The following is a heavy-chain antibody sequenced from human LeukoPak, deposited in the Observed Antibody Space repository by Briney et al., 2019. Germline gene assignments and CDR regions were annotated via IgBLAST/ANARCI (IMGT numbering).Heavy chain of an antibody. D-gene: IGHD6-13*01. CDR3: ARSGSKNSSSWYVAFDI. CDR2: IKQDGSEK. V-gene: IGHV3-7*01. Sequence: GGSLRLSCAASGFTFSSYWMSWVRQAPGKGLEWVANIKQDGSEKYYVDSVKGRFTISRDNAKNSLYLQMNSLRAEDTAVYYCARSGSKNSSSWYVAFDIWGQGTMVTVSS. CDR1: GFTFSSYW. J-gene: IGHJ3*02.